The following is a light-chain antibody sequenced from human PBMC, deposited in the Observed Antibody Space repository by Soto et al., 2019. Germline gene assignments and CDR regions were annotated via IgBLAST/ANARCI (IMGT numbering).Light chain of an antibody. CDR3: VQRSTWPWT. CDR1: QSVSNY. V-gene: IGKV3-11*01. J-gene: IGKJ1*01. Sequence: IVLTHSPATLSLSPGARATLSCRAGQSVSNYLAWYQQKPGQAPRLLIYDTFNRATGIPARFSGSGSGTDFTLTSSSLEPEDLAVYFCVQRSTWPWTSGQGTKVEIK. CDR2: DTF.